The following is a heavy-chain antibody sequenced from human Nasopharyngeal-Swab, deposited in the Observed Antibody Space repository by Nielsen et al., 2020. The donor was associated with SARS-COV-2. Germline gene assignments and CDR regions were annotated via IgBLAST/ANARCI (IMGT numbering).Heavy chain of an antibody. CDR2: ISSSSSTI. V-gene: IGHV3-48*02. J-gene: IGHJ6*02. CDR3: ASTPYSYAWGDYYYGMDV. CDR1: GFTFSSYS. D-gene: IGHD5-18*01. Sequence: GESLKISCAASGFTFSSYSMNWVRQAPGKGLEGVSYISSSSSTIYYADSVKGRFTISRDNAKNSLYLQMNSLRDENTAVYYCASTPYSYAWGDYYYGMDVWGQGTTVTVSS.